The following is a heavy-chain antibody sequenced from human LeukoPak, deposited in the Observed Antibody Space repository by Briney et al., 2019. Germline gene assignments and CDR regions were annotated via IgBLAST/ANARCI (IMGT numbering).Heavy chain of an antibody. CDR2: ISRSSSYI. Sequence: GGSLRLSCAASGFTLSDYSMNWVRQAPGKGLQWVSSISRSSSYIYYADSVKGRLTISRDNAKNSLYLQMNSLRAEDTALYYCARVLFGELVYYYYGMDVWGQGTTVTVSS. CDR3: ARVLFGELVYYYYGMDV. J-gene: IGHJ6*02. CDR1: GFTLSDYS. D-gene: IGHD3-10*02. V-gene: IGHV3-21*04.